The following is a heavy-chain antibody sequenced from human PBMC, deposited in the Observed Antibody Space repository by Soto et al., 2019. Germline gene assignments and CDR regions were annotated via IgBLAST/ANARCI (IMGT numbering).Heavy chain of an antibody. Sequence: QVQLVQSGAEVKKPGASVKVSCKASGYTFTNYGISWVRQAPGQGLEWMGWISAYNGNTNYAQKLQGRAPMTTDTSTSTAYMELRSLRSDDTAVYYCARVRLWFGELSSLGNYYYGMDVWGQGTTVTVSS. V-gene: IGHV1-18*01. J-gene: IGHJ6*02. CDR1: GYTFTNYG. CDR2: ISAYNGNT. D-gene: IGHD3-10*01. CDR3: ARVRLWFGELSSLGNYYYGMDV.